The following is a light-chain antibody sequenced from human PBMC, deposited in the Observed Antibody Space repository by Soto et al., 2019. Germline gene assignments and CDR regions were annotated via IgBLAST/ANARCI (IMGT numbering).Light chain of an antibody. CDR1: HSISIW. CDR3: QQFTNFSWT. V-gene: IGKV1-5*03. CDR2: KAS. Sequence: DILMTQSPSTLSSSVGDRVTITCRASHSISIWLAWYQQKPGKAPKLLIYKASTLKSGVPSRFSGSGSGTEFTLTISSLQPDDFATYYCQQFTNFSWTFGQGTKVEIK. J-gene: IGKJ1*01.